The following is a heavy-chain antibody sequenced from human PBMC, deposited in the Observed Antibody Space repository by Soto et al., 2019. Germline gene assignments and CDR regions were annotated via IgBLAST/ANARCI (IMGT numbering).Heavy chain of an antibody. CDR2: IYSGGST. Sequence: GGSLRLSCAASGFTVSSNYMSWVRQAPGKGLEWVSVIYSGGSTYYADSVKGRFTISRDNSKNTLYLQMNSLRAEDTAVYYCARDTYYYDSSGFQPDYWGQGTLVTVSS. D-gene: IGHD3-22*01. CDR1: GFTVSSNY. J-gene: IGHJ4*02. CDR3: ARDTYYYDSSGFQPDY. V-gene: IGHV3-66*01.